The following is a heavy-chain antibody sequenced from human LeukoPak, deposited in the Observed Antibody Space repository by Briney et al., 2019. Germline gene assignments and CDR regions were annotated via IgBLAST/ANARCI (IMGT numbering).Heavy chain of an antibody. CDR3: AKVGVGATISYYFDY. Sequence: GGSLRLSCAVSGFTFSSYAMSWVRQAPGKGLEWVSAISGSGGSTYYADSVKGRFTISRDNSKNTLYLQMNSLRAEDTAVYYCAKVGVGATISYYFDYWGQGTLVTVSS. CDR1: GFTFSSYA. D-gene: IGHD1-26*01. J-gene: IGHJ4*02. V-gene: IGHV3-23*01. CDR2: ISGSGGST.